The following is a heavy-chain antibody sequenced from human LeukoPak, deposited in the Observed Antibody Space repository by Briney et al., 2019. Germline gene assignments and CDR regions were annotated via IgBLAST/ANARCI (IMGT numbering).Heavy chain of an antibody. J-gene: IGHJ3*02. V-gene: IGHV3-74*01. D-gene: IGHD2-21*02. CDR1: GFTLSSYW. Sequence: GGSLRLSCAASGFTLSSYWMHWVRQAPGRGLVWVSRISSDGSSTSYADSVKGRFTISRDNAKNTLYLQMNSLRAEDTAVYYCARRLAYCGGDCYSFAFDIWGQGTMVTVSS. CDR2: ISSDGSST. CDR3: ARRLAYCGGDCYSFAFDI.